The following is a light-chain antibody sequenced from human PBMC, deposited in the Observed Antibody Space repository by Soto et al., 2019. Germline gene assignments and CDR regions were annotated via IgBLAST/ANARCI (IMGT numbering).Light chain of an antibody. CDR2: GAS. CDR1: QSLSSTY. Sequence: EIVLTQSPGTLSLSPGKRATLSCRASQSLSSTYLAWYQQKPGQAPRVLIYGASSRATGIPDRFSGSGSGTDFTLTITRLEPEDFAIYYCQQYGSSPLTFGGGTRVEIK. V-gene: IGKV3-20*01. J-gene: IGKJ4*01. CDR3: QQYGSSPLT.